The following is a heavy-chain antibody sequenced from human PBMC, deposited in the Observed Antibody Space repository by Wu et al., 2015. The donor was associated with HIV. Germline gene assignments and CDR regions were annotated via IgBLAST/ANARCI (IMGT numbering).Heavy chain of an antibody. Sequence: QVRLEQSGAEVKKPGSSVKVSCTTSGGTFNNYAFNWVRQAPGQGLEWMGRIIPVFAMTNYAQRFRGRVTLTADEATNTAYMELNYLTSDDTAIYFCARSLGVVGVTPPDYWGHGTLVIVSS. J-gene: IGHJ4*01. CDR2: IIPVFAMT. V-gene: IGHV1-69*15. D-gene: IGHD3-16*01. CDR1: GGTFNNYA. CDR3: ARSLGVVGVTPPDY.